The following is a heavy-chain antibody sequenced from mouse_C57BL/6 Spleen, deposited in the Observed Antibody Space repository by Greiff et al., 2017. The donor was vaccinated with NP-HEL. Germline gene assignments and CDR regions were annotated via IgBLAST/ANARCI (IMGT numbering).Heavy chain of an antibody. CDR3: ALITTVVAEGNYFDY. CDR1: GYTFTSYW. D-gene: IGHD1-1*01. CDR2: IHPSDSDT. V-gene: IGHV1-74*01. J-gene: IGHJ2*01. Sequence: QVQLKQPGAELVKPGASVKVSCKASGYTFTSYWMHWVKQRPGQGLEWIGRIHPSDSDTNYNQKFKGKATLTVDKSSSTAYMQLSSLTSEDSAVYYCALITTVVAEGNYFDYWGQGTTLTVSS.